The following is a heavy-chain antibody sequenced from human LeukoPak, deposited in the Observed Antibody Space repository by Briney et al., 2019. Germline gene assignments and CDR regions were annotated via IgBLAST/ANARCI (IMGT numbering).Heavy chain of an antibody. D-gene: IGHD3-10*01. J-gene: IGHJ5*02. CDR1: GGTFSSYA. Sequence: GSPVKVSCKASGGTFSSYAISWVQQAPGQGLEWMGGIIPIFGTANYAQKFQGRVTITADESTSTVYMELRSLRSDDTAVYYCARDSLYYGSGSYLGFDPWGQGTLVTVSS. CDR3: ARDSLYYGSGSYLGFDP. CDR2: IIPIFGTA. V-gene: IGHV1-69*01.